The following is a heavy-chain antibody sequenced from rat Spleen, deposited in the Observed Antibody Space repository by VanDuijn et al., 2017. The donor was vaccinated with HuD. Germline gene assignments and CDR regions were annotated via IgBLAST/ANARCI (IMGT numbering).Heavy chain of an antibody. D-gene: IGHD1-10*01. CDR2: IDSAGST. CDR1: FYSITSSYR. CDR3: ARWNNYAAY. V-gene: IGHV3-3*01. Sequence: EVQLQESGPGLVKPSQSLSLTCSVTFYSITSSYRWSWVRKFPGNKLEWMGYIDSAGSTNYNPSLKSRISITRDTSKNQFFLQVNSVTTEDTATYYCARWNNYAAYWGQGTLVTVSS. J-gene: IGHJ3*01.